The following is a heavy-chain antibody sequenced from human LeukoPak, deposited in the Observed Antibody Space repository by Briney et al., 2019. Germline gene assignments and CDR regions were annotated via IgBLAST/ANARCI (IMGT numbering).Heavy chain of an antibody. V-gene: IGHV1-18*01. J-gene: IGHJ4*02. CDR1: GYTSTSYG. D-gene: IGHD2-15*01. Sequence: ASVKVSCKASGYTSTSYGISWVRQAPGQGLEWMGWISAYNGNTNYAQKPQGRVTMTTDTSTSTAYMELRSLRSDDTAVYYCARDLPDCSGGSCYLWDYWGQGTLVTVSS. CDR2: ISAYNGNT. CDR3: ARDLPDCSGGSCYLWDY.